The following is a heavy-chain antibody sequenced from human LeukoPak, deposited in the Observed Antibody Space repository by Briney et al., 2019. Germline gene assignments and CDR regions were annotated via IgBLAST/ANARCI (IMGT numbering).Heavy chain of an antibody. V-gene: IGHV4-39*07. Sequence: PSETLSLTCTLSGGSIRNSNYFWGWIRQPPGKGLEWMGSIYYSGNTYYHPALKSRVGISLDTSKNQFSLKISSVTAADTAIYYCARGGAAVGPFDNWGQGTLVPVSS. CDR2: IYYSGNT. J-gene: IGHJ4*02. CDR1: GGSIRNSNYF. CDR3: ARGGAAVGPFDN. D-gene: IGHD2-15*01.